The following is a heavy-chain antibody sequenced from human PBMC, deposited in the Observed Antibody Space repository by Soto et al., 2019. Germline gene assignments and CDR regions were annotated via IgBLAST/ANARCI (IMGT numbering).Heavy chain of an antibody. CDR3: ARHVYPLS. CDR2: INPSDST. D-gene: IGHD2-2*02. Sequence: ASVKVSCKAPEHIFNNYYMHWVRQAPGQGLVWLGIINPSDSTAYAQNLQGRVTISVDKSISTAYLQWSSLKASDTAIYYCARHVYPLSWGQGTLVTVSS. CDR1: EHIFNNYY. J-gene: IGHJ5*02. V-gene: IGHV1-46*02.